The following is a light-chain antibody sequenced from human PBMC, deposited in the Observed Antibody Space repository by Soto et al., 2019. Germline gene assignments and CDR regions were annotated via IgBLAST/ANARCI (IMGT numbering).Light chain of an antibody. J-gene: IGKJ1*01. CDR2: GAS. CDR3: QQYHIWPPWT. V-gene: IGKV3-15*01. CDR1: QSVSNN. Sequence: EVVMTQSPATLSVSPGERATLSCRASQSVSNNLAWYQQKPGQAPRLLIYGASTRATGIPARFSGRGSGTEFTLTISSLQSEDFGLYYCQQYHIWPPWTFGQGTKVAIK.